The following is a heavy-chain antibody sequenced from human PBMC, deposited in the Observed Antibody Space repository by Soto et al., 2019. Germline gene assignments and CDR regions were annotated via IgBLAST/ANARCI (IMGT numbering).Heavy chain of an antibody. CDR2: MNPNSGNT. CDR3: ARGEQEEDWFDP. J-gene: IGHJ5*02. V-gene: IGHV1-8*01. CDR1: XXTFTSYX. Sequence: QVQLVQSGAEVKKPGASVKVSXXASXXTFTSYXINWVRQATGQGLEWMGWMNPNSGNTGYAQKFQGRVTMTRNTSISTAYMELSSLRSEDTAVYYCARGEQEEDWFDPWGQGTLVTVSS.